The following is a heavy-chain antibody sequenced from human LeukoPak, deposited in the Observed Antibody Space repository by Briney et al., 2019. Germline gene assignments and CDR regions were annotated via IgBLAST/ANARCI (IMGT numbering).Heavy chain of an antibody. D-gene: IGHD3-10*01. J-gene: IGHJ5*02. CDR1: GYSISSGYY. Sequence: PSETLSLTCTVSGYSISSGYYWGWIRQPPGKGLEWIGSIYHSGSTYYNPSLKSRVTISVDTSKNQFSLKLSSVTAADTAVYYCAPRAASGRSNWFDPWGQGTLVTVSS. V-gene: IGHV4-38-2*02. CDR2: IYHSGST. CDR3: APRAASGRSNWFDP.